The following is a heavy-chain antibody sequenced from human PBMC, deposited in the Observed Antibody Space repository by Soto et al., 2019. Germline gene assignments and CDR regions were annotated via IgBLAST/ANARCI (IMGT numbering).Heavy chain of an antibody. D-gene: IGHD2-2*01. J-gene: IGHJ3*02. CDR1: GFTFSSYS. CDR2: ISSSGSSI. V-gene: IGHV3-48*01. CDR3: AKYDCSSTSCYEPFDI. Sequence: GGSLRLSCAASGFTFSSYSMNWVRQAPGKGLEWVSDISSSGSSIYYADSVKGRFTISRDNSKNTLYLQMNSLRAEDTAVYYCAKYDCSSTSCYEPFDIWGQGTMVTVSS.